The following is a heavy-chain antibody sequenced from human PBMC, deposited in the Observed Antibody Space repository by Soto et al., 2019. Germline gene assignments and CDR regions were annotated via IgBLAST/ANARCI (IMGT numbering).Heavy chain of an antibody. CDR1: GFSLSTSGVG. D-gene: IGHD1-20*01. CDR2: FYWNDDK. V-gene: IGHV2-5*01. J-gene: IGHJ4*02. CDR3: ARRRGYNWNNPAFDY. Sequence: SGPTLVNPTQTLTLTCTFSGFSLSTSGVGVGWIRQPPGRAREWLGIFYWNDDKKYSPSLRSRLGITEDTFRYEVVLTMTNEDPLDTATYYCARRRGYNWNNPAFDYWGQGAGVTVSS.